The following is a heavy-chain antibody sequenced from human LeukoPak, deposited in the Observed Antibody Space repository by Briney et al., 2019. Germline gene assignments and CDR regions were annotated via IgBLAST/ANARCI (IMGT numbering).Heavy chain of an antibody. CDR1: GYTFTSYG. CDR2: ISAHNGNT. J-gene: IGHJ3*02. CDR3: ARDGHRRYHYDSSGREDAFDI. Sequence: GASVKVSCKASGYTFTSYGISWVRQAPGQGLEWMGWISAHNGNTNYAQKLQGRVTMTTDTSTSTAYMELRSLRSDDTAVYYCARDGHRRYHYDSSGREDAFDIWGQGTMVTVSS. D-gene: IGHD3-22*01. V-gene: IGHV1-18*01.